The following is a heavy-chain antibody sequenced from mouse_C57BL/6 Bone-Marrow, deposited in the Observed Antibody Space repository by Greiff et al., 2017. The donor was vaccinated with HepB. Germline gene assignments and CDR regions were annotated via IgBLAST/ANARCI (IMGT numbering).Heavy chain of an antibody. J-gene: IGHJ4*01. Sequence: VQLQESGPGLVKPSQSLSLTCSVTGYSITSGYYWNWIRQFPGNKLEWMGYISYDGSNNYNPSLKNRISITRDTSKNQFFLKLNSVTTEDTATYYCARYWAMDYWGQGTSVTVSS. CDR1: GYSITSGYY. CDR2: ISYDGSN. V-gene: IGHV3-6*01. CDR3: ARYWAMDY.